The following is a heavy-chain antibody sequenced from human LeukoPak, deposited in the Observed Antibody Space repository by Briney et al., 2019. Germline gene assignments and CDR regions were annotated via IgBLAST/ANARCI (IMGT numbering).Heavy chain of an antibody. CDR3: ATFREWELHLAAFDI. CDR1: GYTLIELS. CDR2: FDPEDGET. D-gene: IGHD1-26*01. V-gene: IGHV1-24*01. J-gene: IGHJ3*02. Sequence: ASVKVSCKVSGYTLIELSMHWVRQAPGKGLEWMGGFDPEDGETIYAQKFQGRVTMTEDTSTDTAYMELSSLRSEDTAVYYCATFREWELHLAAFDIWGQGTMVTVSS.